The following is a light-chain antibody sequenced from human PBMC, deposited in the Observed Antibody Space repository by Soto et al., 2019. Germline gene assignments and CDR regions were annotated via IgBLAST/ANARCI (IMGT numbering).Light chain of an antibody. CDR2: DAS. V-gene: IGKV3-11*01. J-gene: IGKJ5*01. CDR1: RTVNNY. CDR3: QQRSDWPPIT. Sequence: EIVLTQSPATLSLSPGERATLSCRASRTVNNYLAWYQQKPGQAPRLVIYDASFRATGIPARFSGSGSGTDFTLNIRSLEPEDFAVYFCQQRSDWPPITSGHRTRLEI.